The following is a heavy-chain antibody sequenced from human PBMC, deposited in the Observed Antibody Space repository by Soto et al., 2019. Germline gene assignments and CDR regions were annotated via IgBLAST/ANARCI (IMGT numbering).Heavy chain of an antibody. J-gene: IGHJ4*02. CDR3: ARDSGWPLLNFDN. V-gene: IGHV3-30*03. Sequence: PGGSLRLSGAASDFDFSSYGIHWVRQAPGKGLEWVAASSYDGRETFYADSAKGRFTVSKEMSKNTAFLQMNALRHEDTAVYFCARDSGWPLLNFDNWGQGTRVTVSS. CDR2: SSYDGRET. D-gene: IGHD3-10*01. CDR1: DFDFSSYG.